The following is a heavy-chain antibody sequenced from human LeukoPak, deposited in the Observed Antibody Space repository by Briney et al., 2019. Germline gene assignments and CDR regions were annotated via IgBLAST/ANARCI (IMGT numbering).Heavy chain of an antibody. J-gene: IGHJ5*02. D-gene: IGHD5-18*01. V-gene: IGHV1-3*01. CDR3: ASAPKGYSYGSWWFDP. CDR2: INAGNGNT. Sequence: ASVKVSCKASGYTFTSYAMHWVRQAPGQRLEWMGWINAGNGNTKYSQKFQGRVTITRDTSASTAYMELSSLRSEDTAVYYCASAPKGYSYGSWWFDPWGQGTLVTVSS. CDR1: GYTFTSYA.